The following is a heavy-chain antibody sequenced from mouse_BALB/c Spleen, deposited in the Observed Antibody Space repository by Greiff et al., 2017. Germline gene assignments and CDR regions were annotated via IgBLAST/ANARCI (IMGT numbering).Heavy chain of an antibody. J-gene: IGHJ3*01. CDR3: APAYYGNAPWFAY. Sequence: EVQLQQSGAELVKPGASVKLSCTASGFNIKDTYMHWVKQRPEQGLEWIGRIDPANGNTKYDPKFQGKATITADTSSNTAYLQLSSLTSEDTAVYYCAPAYYGNAPWFAYWGQGTLVTVSA. CDR1: GFNIKDTY. CDR2: IDPANGNT. V-gene: IGHV14-3*02. D-gene: IGHD2-10*01.